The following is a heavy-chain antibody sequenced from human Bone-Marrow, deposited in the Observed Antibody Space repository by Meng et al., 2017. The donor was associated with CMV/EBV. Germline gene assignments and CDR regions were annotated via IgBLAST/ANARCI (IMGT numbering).Heavy chain of an antibody. V-gene: IGHV3-23*01. Sequence: LSLTCAAAGFTFSNAWMSWVRQAPGKGLEWVSAISGSGGSTYYADSVKGRFTISRDNSKNTLYLQMNSLRAEDTAVYDCAKDRVGVLWFGEGGVMDVWGQGTTVTVSS. CDR2: ISGSGGST. CDR3: AKDRVGVLWFGEGGVMDV. J-gene: IGHJ6*02. D-gene: IGHD3-10*01. CDR1: GFTFSNAW.